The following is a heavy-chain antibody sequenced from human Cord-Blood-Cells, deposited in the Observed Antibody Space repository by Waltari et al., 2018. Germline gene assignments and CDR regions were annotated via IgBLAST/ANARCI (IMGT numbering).Heavy chain of an antibody. V-gene: IGHV4-4*02. D-gene: IGHD3-22*01. CDR1: GGSLSSSNW. CDR2: IYHSGST. CDR3: ARDLSYYYDSSGPPPLGY. J-gene: IGHJ4*02. Sequence: QVQLQEPGPGLVKPSGTLSPTCPVSGGSLSSSNWWSWARQPPGKGLEWIGEIYHSGSTNYNPSLKSRVTISVDKSKNQFSLKLSSVTAADTAVYYCARDLSYYYDSSGPPPLGYWGQGTLVTVSS.